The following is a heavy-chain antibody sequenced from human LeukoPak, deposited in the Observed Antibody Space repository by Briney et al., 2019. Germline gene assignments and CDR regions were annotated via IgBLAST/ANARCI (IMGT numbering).Heavy chain of an antibody. D-gene: IGHD6-13*01. CDR1: GFTFSSYE. V-gene: IGHV3-48*03. J-gene: IGHJ4*02. CDR2: ISSSGSTI. CDR3: ATGPPGIAAAGTVLPWVY. Sequence: PGGSLRLSCAASGFTFSSYEMHWVRQAPGKGLEWVSYISSSGSTIYYADSVKGRFTISRDNSKNTLYLQMNSLRAEDTAVYYCATGPPGIAAAGTVLPWVYWGQGTLVTVSS.